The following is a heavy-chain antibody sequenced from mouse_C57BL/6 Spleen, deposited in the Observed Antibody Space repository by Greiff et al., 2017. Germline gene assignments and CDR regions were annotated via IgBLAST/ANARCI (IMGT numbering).Heavy chain of an antibody. CDR3: ARGSSYEEVDY. CDR2: IDPSDSYT. J-gene: IGHJ2*01. D-gene: IGHD1-1*01. CDR1: GYTFTSYW. V-gene: IGHV1-59*01. Sequence: VQLQQSGAELVRPGTSVKLSCKASGYTFTSYWMHWVKQRPGQGLEWIGVIDPSDSYTNYNQKFKGKATLTVDTSSSTAYMQLSSLTSEDSAVYYCARGSSYEEVDYWGQGTTLTVSS.